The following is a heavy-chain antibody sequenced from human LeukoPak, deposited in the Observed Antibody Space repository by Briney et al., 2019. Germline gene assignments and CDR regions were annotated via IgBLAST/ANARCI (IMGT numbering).Heavy chain of an antibody. D-gene: IGHD6-6*01. CDR3: AKTEQLVLNWFDP. CDR1: GFTFNNYA. Sequence: GGSLRISCAASGFTFNNYAMSWVRQAPGRGLEWVSAISGSGGSTYYADSVKGRFTISRDNSKNTLYLQMNSLRAEDTAVYYCAKTEQLVLNWFDPWGQGTLVTVSS. CDR2: ISGSGGST. V-gene: IGHV3-23*01. J-gene: IGHJ5*02.